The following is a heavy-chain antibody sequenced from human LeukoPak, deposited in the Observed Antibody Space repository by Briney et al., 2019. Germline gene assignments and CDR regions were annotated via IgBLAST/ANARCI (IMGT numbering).Heavy chain of an antibody. V-gene: IGHV3-74*01. D-gene: IGHD4-23*01. CDR3: ARYGGQTTVVT. CDR1: GFTFSSHY. Sequence: HPGRSLRLSCAASGFTFSSHYMHWVRQAPGKGLVWISRINGDESATGYADSVKGRFTTSRDNAKNTLYLQMNSLRAEDSAVYYCARYGGQTTVVTWGQGTLVTVSS. CDR2: INGDESAT. J-gene: IGHJ4*02.